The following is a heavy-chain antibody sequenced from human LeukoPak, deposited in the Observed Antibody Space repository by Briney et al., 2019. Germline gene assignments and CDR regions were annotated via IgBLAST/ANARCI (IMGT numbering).Heavy chain of an antibody. V-gene: IGHV3-30-3*01. D-gene: IGHD2-21*02. Sequence: GGSLRLSCAASGFTFSSFAMHWVRQAPGKGLEWVAVISYDGSNKYYADSVKGRFTISRDNSKNTLYLQMNSLRAEDTAVYYCAVHAVTAPIYYYGMDVWGQGTTVTVSS. CDR1: GFTFSSFA. CDR2: ISYDGSNK. J-gene: IGHJ6*02. CDR3: AVHAVTAPIYYYGMDV.